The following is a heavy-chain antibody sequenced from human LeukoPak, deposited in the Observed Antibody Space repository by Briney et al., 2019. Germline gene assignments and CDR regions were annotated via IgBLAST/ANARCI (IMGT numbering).Heavy chain of an antibody. CDR2: IYYSGST. CDR3: ARSGYSYGYYFDW. Sequence: SQTLSLTCSVSGGSLSSSGYYWSWIRQHPGKGLEWIGYIYYSGSTYYNPSLESRVTISVDTPKNQFSLKLSSVTAADTAVYYCARSGYSYGYYFDWWGQGTLVTVSS. J-gene: IGHJ4*02. V-gene: IGHV4-31*03. CDR1: GGSLSSSGYY. D-gene: IGHD5-18*01.